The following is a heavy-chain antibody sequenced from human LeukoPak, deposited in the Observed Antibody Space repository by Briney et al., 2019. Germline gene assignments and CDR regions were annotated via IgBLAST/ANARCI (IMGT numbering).Heavy chain of an antibody. V-gene: IGHV4-34*01. D-gene: IGHD3-10*01. Sequence: SETLSLTCAVYGGSFSGYYWSWIRQPPGKGLEWIGEINHSGSTNYNPSLKSRVTMSVDTSKNQFSLKLSSVTAADTAVYYCACHGSGSYYNEEIDYWGQGTLVTVSS. J-gene: IGHJ4*02. CDR1: GGSFSGYY. CDR2: INHSGST. CDR3: ACHGSGSYYNEEIDY.